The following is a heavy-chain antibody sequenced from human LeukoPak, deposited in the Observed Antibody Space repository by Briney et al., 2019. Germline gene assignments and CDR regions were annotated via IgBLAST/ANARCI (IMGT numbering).Heavy chain of an antibody. D-gene: IGHD1-26*01. V-gene: IGHV3-23*01. J-gene: IGHJ4*02. CDR2: ISGSGGST. CDR1: GFTFSSYG. CDR3: ARGGGSSHFGY. Sequence: PGGTLRLSCAASGFTFSSYGMSWVRQAPGKGLEWVSAISGSGGSTYYADSVKGRFTISRDNAKNSLYLQMNSLRAEDTAVYYCARGGGSSHFGYWGQGTLVTVSS.